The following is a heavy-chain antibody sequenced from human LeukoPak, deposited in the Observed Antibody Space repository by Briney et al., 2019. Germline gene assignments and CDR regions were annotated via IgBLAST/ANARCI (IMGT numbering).Heavy chain of an antibody. J-gene: IGHJ4*02. CDR3: AKDCNYDFWSGSTPPLDY. CDR1: GFTFSSYG. V-gene: IGHV3-30*18. D-gene: IGHD3-3*01. Sequence: QPGGSLRLSCAASGFTFSSYGMHWVRQAPGKGLEWVAVISYDGSNKYYADSVKGRFTISRDNSKNTLYLQMNSLRAEDTAVYYCAKDCNYDFWSGSTPPLDYWGQGSLVTVSS. CDR2: ISYDGSNK.